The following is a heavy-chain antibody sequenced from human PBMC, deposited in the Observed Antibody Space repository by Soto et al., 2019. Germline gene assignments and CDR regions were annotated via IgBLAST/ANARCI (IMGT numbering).Heavy chain of an antibody. J-gene: IGHJ4*02. Sequence: QVQLQESGPGLVKPSQTLSLTCTVSGGSISSCGYSWIWIRPHPGQGREWIGYIYDSGSTHYNPSLESIVTKTVNTPNHLFPLTLSSVTAADNDGYCWAIKADETLLDYWGQGTPVTVSS. CDR1: GGSISSCGYS. V-gene: IGHV4-31*01. CDR2: IYDSGST. CDR3: AIKADETLLDY.